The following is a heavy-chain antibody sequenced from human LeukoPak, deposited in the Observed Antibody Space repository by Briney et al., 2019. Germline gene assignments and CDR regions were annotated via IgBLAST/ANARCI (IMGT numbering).Heavy chain of an antibody. CDR1: GGSISSSSYY. D-gene: IGHD3-10*01. V-gene: IGHV4-39*01. CDR2: IYYSGST. CDR3: ARQWRNYYGYPDY. J-gene: IGHJ4*02. Sequence: SETLSLTCTVSGGSISSSSYYWGWIRQPPGKGLEWIGSIYYSGSTYYNPSLKSRVTISVDTSKNQFSLKLSSVTAADTAVYYCARQWRNYYGYPDYWGQGTLVTVSS.